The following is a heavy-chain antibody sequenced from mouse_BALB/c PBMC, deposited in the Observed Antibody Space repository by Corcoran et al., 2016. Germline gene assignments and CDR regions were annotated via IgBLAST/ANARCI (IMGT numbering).Heavy chain of an antibody. CDR3: GRGVPYYAMDY. V-gene: IGHV14-3*02. CDR1: CFNINDTF. J-gene: IGHJ4*01. Sequence: EVQLQQSGAELVKPGASVKFSCTASCFNINDTFMYWVKQRPEQGLEWIGRIDPANGNTKYDPKFHGKATITAETSSNTAYLQLSSLTSEDTSVYYWGRGVPYYAMDYWGQGTSVTVSS. CDR2: IDPANGNT.